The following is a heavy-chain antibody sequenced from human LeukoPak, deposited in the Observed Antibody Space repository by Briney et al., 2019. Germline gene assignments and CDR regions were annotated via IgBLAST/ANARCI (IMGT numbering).Heavy chain of an antibody. J-gene: IGHJ4*02. V-gene: IGHV3-21*01. D-gene: IGHD6-13*01. Sequence: PGGSLRLSCAASGFTFSSYSMNRVRQAPGKGLEWVSSISSSSSYIYYADSVKGRFTISRDNAKNSLYLQMNSLRAEDTAVYYCARGFKIAAAGTICGYWGQGTLVTVSS. CDR3: ARGFKIAAAGTICGY. CDR2: ISSSSSYI. CDR1: GFTFSSYS.